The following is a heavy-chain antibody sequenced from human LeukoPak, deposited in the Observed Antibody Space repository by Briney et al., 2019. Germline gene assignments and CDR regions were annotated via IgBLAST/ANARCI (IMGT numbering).Heavy chain of an antibody. D-gene: IGHD6-6*01. V-gene: IGHV1-8*01. CDR3: ARDTPYSSSSPDY. J-gene: IGHJ4*02. CDR1: GYTLTELS. CDR2: INPNSGNT. Sequence: GASVKVSCKVSGYTLTELSMHWVRQATGQGLEWMGWINPNSGNTGSAQKFQGRVTMTRDTSTSTVYMELSSLRSEDTAVYYCARDTPYSSSSPDYWGQGTLVTVSS.